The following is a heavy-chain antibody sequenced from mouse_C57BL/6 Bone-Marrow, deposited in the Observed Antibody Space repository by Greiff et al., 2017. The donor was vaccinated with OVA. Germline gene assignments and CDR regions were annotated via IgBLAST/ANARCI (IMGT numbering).Heavy chain of an antibody. D-gene: IGHD1-1*01. CDR3: FTTVDMDY. J-gene: IGHJ4*01. CDR2: IDPETGGT. CDR1: GYTFTDYE. V-gene: IGHV1-15*01. Sequence: VKLVESGAELVRPGASVTLSCKASGYTFTDYEMHWVKQTPVHGLEWIGAIDPETGGTAYNQKFKGKAILTADKSSSTAYMELRSLTSEDSAVYYFFTTVDMDYWGQGTSVTVSS.